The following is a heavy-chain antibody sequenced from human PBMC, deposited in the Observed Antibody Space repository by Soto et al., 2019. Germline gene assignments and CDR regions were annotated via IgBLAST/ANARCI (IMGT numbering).Heavy chain of an antibody. Sequence: ASVKVSCKASGGTFSSYAISWVRQAPGQGLEWMGGIIPIFGTANYAQKFQGRVTITADESTSTAYMELSSLRSEDTAVYYCARAAAADREGYYYYYYMDVWGKGTTVTVSS. CDR2: IIPIFGTA. CDR3: ARAAAADREGYYYYYYMDV. J-gene: IGHJ6*03. V-gene: IGHV1-69*13. CDR1: GGTFSSYA. D-gene: IGHD6-13*01.